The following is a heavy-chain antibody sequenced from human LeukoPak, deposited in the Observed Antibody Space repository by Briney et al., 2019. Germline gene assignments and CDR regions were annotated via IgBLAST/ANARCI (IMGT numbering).Heavy chain of an antibody. CDR1: GGSIRSYY. D-gene: IGHD3-22*01. V-gene: IGHV4-59*01. CDR2: ISYSGST. CDR3: AGSSGYYTEYFQH. Sequence: SETLSLTCTVSGGSIRSYYWSWIRRPPGKGLEWIGYISYSGSTNYNPSLKSRVTISVDTSKNQFSLKLSSVTAADTAVYYCAGSSGYYTEYFQHWGQGTLVTVSS. J-gene: IGHJ1*01.